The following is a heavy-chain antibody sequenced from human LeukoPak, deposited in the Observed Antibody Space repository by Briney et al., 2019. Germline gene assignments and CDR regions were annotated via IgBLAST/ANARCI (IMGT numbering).Heavy chain of an antibody. CDR1: GFTFSNYA. D-gene: IGHD2-2*01. J-gene: IGHJ4*02. CDR2: IIGSGGNT. Sequence: GGSLRLSWAASGFTFSNYAMSWVRQAPGKGLEWVSAIIGSGGNTYYADSVKGRFTISRDNSKNTLFLQMNSLRAEDTAVYYCAKEAQGCSITSCYFDSWGQGTLVTVSS. V-gene: IGHV3-23*01. CDR3: AKEAQGCSITSCYFDS.